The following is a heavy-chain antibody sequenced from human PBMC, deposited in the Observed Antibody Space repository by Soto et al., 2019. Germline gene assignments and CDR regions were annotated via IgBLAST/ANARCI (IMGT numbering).Heavy chain of an antibody. CDR3: TGEVASGY. Sequence: GGSLRLSCAASGFTFSSYAMHWVRQAPGKGLEWVAVISRDGGTKYYADSVKGRFTISRDNSRNTLFLEMNSLRSDDMAVYYCTGEVASGYWGQGTLVTVSS. CDR2: ISRDGGTK. CDR1: GFTFSSYA. V-gene: IGHV3-30*04. J-gene: IGHJ4*02. D-gene: IGHD2-8*02.